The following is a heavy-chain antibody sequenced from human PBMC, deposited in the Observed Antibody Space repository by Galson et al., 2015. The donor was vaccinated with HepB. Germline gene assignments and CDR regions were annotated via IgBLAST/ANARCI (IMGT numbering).Heavy chain of an antibody. J-gene: IGHJ2*01. Sequence: LSLTCAVSGGSISGYYWSWIRQSPGKGLEWIGYIYHSGSANYNPSLKSRVTILVDTSKNQFSLKLSSVTAADTAVYYCARAPSAIIVKYFDLWGRGTLVTVSS. CDR2: IYHSGSA. CDR3: ARAPSAIIVKYFDL. V-gene: IGHV4-59*01. CDR1: GGSISGYY. D-gene: IGHD2/OR15-2a*01.